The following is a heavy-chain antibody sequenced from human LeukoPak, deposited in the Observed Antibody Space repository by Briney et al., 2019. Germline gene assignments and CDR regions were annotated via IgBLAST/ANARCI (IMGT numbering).Heavy chain of an antibody. V-gene: IGHV1-2*02. J-gene: IGHJ4*02. CDR1: GYTFTGYY. CDR3: ARPWAHSSGWHYFDY. D-gene: IGHD6-19*01. CDR2: INPNSGGT. Sequence: GASVKVSCKASGYTFTGYYMHWVRQAPGQGLEWMGWINPNSGGTNYAQKFQGRVTMTRDTSISTAYMELSRLRSDDTAVYYCARPWAHSSGWHYFDYWGQGTLATVSS.